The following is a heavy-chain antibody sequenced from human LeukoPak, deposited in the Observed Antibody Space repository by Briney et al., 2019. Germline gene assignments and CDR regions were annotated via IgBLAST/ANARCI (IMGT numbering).Heavy chain of an antibody. Sequence: GGSLRLSCAASGFTVSSNYMSWVRQAPGKGLEWVSVIYSGGSTYYADSVKGRFTISRDNAKNSLYLQMNSLRAEDTAVYYCARGRLHYYGSGSYMDVWGKGTTVTVSS. CDR2: IYSGGST. J-gene: IGHJ6*03. CDR1: GFTVSSNY. V-gene: IGHV3-66*01. D-gene: IGHD3-10*01. CDR3: ARGRLHYYGSGSYMDV.